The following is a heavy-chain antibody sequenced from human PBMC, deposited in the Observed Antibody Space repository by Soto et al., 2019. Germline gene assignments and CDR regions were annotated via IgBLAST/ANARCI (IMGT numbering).Heavy chain of an antibody. CDR1: GGSISSGDYY. CDR2: IYYSGST. Sequence: SETLSLTCTVSGGSISSGDYYWSWIRQPPGKGLEWIGYIYYSGSTYYNPSLKSRVTISVDKSQNQFSLKLSSVTAADTAVYFCARYGSGSYYPTTFDYWGQGALVTVSS. J-gene: IGHJ4*02. D-gene: IGHD3-10*01. V-gene: IGHV4-30-4*01. CDR3: ARYGSGSYYPTTFDY.